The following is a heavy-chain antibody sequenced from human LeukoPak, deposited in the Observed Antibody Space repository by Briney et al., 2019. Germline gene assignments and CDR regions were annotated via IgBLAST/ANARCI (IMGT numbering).Heavy chain of an antibody. CDR2: ISSSSSYI. CDR3: ARYEDTAMGQTYFDY. Sequence: GGSLRLSCAASGFTFSSYSMNWVRQAPGKGLEWVSSISSSSSYIYYADSVKGRFTISRDNAKHSLYLQMNSLRAEDTAVYYCARYEDTAMGQTYFDYWGQGTLVTVSS. J-gene: IGHJ4*02. CDR1: GFTFSSYS. V-gene: IGHV3-21*01. D-gene: IGHD5-18*01.